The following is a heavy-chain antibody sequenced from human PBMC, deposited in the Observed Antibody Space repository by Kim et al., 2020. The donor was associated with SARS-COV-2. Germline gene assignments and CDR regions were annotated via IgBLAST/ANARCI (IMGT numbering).Heavy chain of an antibody. D-gene: IGHD5-12*01. Sequence: SETLSLTCAVYGRSVSNYYWSWIRQPPGKGLEWIGEINHSGITNYNPSLKSRVTMSIDTSKNQFFLKVTSVTAADTAIYYCARIPGRYGGVDWGYNYFDPWGQGTLTTVSS. CDR3: ARIPGRYGGVDWGYNYFDP. V-gene: IGHV4-34*01. CDR2: INHSGIT. J-gene: IGHJ5*02. CDR1: GRSVSNYY.